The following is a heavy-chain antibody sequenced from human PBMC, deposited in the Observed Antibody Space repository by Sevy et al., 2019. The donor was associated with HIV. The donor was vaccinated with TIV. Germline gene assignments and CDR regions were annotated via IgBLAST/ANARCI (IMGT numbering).Heavy chain of an antibody. Sequence: GGSLRLSCAASGFTFSSYSMNWVRQAPGKGLEWVSSISSSSSYIYYADSVKGRFTISSDNAKNSLYLQMNSLRAEDTAVYYCARDLYDILTGYYNAYDYWGQGTLVTVSS. V-gene: IGHV3-21*01. J-gene: IGHJ4*02. CDR2: ISSSSSYI. CDR3: ARDLYDILTGYYNAYDY. CDR1: GFTFSSYS. D-gene: IGHD3-9*01.